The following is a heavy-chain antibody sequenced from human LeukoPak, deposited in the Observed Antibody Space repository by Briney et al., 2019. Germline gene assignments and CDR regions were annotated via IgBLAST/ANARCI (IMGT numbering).Heavy chain of an antibody. V-gene: IGHV4-30-2*01. J-gene: IGHJ2*01. CDR2: IYHSGST. CDR1: GGTISSGGYC. D-gene: IGHD3-22*01. CDR3: AREAQQYYDSSGYL. Sequence: PAETLTLTCAVSGGTISSGGYCWSWIRQPPGKGLEWIGYIYHSGSTYYNPSLRSRVTISVYRSKNQFSLKLSSVTAADTAVYYCAREAQQYYDSSGYLWGRGTLVTVSS.